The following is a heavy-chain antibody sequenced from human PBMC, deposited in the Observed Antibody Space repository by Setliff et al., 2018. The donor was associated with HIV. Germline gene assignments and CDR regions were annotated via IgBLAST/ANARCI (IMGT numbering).Heavy chain of an antibody. CDR1: GGSISGGTYY. V-gene: IGHV4-31*03. Sequence: SETLSLTCTVSGGSISGGTYYWSWIRQHPGKGLQWIGYIYYSGNTYYNPSLKSRVTISVDTSKNQFSLKLSSVTAADTAVYYCARRYYYMDVWGKGTTVTVSS. J-gene: IGHJ6*03. CDR3: ARRYYYMDV. CDR2: IYYSGNT.